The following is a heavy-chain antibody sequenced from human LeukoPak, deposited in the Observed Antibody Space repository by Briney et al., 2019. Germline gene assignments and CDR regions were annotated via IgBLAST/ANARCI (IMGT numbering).Heavy chain of an antibody. CDR2: ISHDNSYK. J-gene: IGHJ4*02. V-gene: IGHV3-21*06. Sequence: GGSLRLSCEVSGFTFTTFEMNWVRQAPGEGLEWVSSISHDNSYKYYAESVKGRFTISRDNAKNSLYLQMNSLRAEDTAVYYCARDLGTVTPGAGYSSGWSDYWGQGTLVTVSS. CDR3: ARDLGTVTPGAGYSSGWSDY. D-gene: IGHD6-19*01. CDR1: GFTFTTFE.